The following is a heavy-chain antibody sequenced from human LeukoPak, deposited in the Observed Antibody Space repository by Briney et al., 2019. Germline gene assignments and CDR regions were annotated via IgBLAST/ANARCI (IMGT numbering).Heavy chain of an antibody. D-gene: IGHD3-22*01. CDR1: GGSFSDYY. V-gene: IGHV4-34*01. CDR2: INHSGST. J-gene: IGHJ4*02. CDR3: ARHGGNRRRVYDSSGYIDY. Sequence: SETLSLTCAVYGGSFSDYYWSWIRQPPGKGLEWIGEINHSGSTNYNPSLKSRVTISVDTSKNQFSLKLSSVTAADTAVYYCARHGGNRRRVYDSSGYIDYWGQGTLVTVSS.